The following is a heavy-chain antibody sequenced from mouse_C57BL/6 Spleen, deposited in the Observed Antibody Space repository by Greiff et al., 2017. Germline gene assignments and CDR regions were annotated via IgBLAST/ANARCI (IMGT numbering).Heavy chain of an antibody. CDR1: GYSFTGYF. J-gene: IGHJ1*03. CDR3: ARSLITTGYFDV. D-gene: IGHD1-2*01. V-gene: IGHV1-20*01. CDR2: INPYNGDT. Sequence: QSGPELVKPGDSVKISCKASGYSFTGYFMNWVMQSHGKSLEWIGRINPYNGDTFYNQKFKGKATFTVDKSSSTAHMELRSLTSEDAAVYYCARSLITTGYFDVWGTGTTVTVSS.